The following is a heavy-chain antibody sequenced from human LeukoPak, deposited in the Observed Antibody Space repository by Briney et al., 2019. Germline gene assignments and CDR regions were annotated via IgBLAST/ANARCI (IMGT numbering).Heavy chain of an antibody. Sequence: SETLSLTCAVYGGSFSGYYWSWIRQPPGKGLEWIGVINHSGSTNYNPSLNSRVTISVDTSKNQCSLKLSSVTAADTAVYYCARRSSGTRSFAYWGQGTLVTVSS. J-gene: IGHJ4*02. D-gene: IGHD3-22*01. CDR1: GGSFSGYY. CDR2: INHSGST. CDR3: ARRSSGTRSFAY. V-gene: IGHV4-34*01.